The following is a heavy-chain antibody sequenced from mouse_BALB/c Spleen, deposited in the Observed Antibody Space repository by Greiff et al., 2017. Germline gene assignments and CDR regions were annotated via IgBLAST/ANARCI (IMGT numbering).Heavy chain of an antibody. CDR3: ARSGRYFDY. J-gene: IGHJ2*01. V-gene: IGHV5-17*02. D-gene: IGHD3-2*02. CDR2: ISSGSSTI. Sequence: EVQLVESGGGLVQPGGSRKLSCAASGFTFSSFGMHWVRQAPEKGLEWVAYISSGSSTIYYADTVKGRFTISRDNPKNTLFLQKTSLRSEDTAMYYCARSGRYFDYWGQGTTLTVSS. CDR1: GFTFSSFG.